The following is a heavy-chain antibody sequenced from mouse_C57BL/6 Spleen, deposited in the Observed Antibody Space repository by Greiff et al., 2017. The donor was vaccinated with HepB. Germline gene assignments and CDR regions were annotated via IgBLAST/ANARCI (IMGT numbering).Heavy chain of an antibody. J-gene: IGHJ4*01. Sequence: VQLQQSGPELVKPGASVKISCKASGYSFTGYYMNWVKQSPEKSLEWIGEINPSTGGTTYNQKFKAKATLTVDKSSSTAYMQLKSLTSEDSAVYYCAREGLYYGSSYGAMDYWGQGTSVTVSS. CDR1: GYSFTGYY. CDR3: AREGLYYGSSYGAMDY. D-gene: IGHD1-1*01. V-gene: IGHV1-42*01. CDR2: INPSTGGT.